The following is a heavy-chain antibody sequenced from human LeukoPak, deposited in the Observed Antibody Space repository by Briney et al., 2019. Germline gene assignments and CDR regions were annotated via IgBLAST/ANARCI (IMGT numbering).Heavy chain of an antibody. CDR1: GYSFTSYW. CDR3: ARLGGLTVTTNYFDY. J-gene: IGHJ4*02. V-gene: IGHV5-51*01. CDR2: IYPGDSDT. D-gene: IGHD4-17*01. Sequence: GASLKISCEGSGYSFTSYWIGWVRQMPGKGLEWMGIIYPGDSDTRYSPSFQGQVTISADKSISTAYLQWSSLKASDTAMYYCARLGGLTVTTNYFDYWGQGTLVTVSS.